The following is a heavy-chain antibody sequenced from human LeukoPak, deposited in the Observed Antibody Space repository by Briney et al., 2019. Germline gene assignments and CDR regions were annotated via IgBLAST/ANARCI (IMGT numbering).Heavy chain of an antibody. J-gene: IGHJ4*02. D-gene: IGHD1-1*01. V-gene: IGHV7-4-1*02. CDR3: VTATGY. CDR2: ISTKTGNP. CDR1: GYTFTNYS. Sequence: ASVKVSCKASGYTFTNYSINWVRQAPGQGLEWLGWISTKTGNPRYAQAFTGYFVFSLDTSVTSAYPQITSLKADDTAVYYCVTATGYWGQGTQVTVSS.